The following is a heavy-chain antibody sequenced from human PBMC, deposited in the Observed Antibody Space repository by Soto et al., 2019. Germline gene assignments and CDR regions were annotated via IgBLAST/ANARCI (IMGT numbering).Heavy chain of an antibody. CDR2: VYYTGNT. CDR1: GGSIRSNYY. D-gene: IGHD4-4*01. V-gene: IGHV4-39*01. Sequence: SETLSLTCTVSGGSIRSNYYGVWIRQPPGKGLEWIGSVYYTGNTYYNPSLKSRITMSVDTSKNQFSLRLSSLTAADTAVYFCATPPTYSSDASEYFQNWGQGTLVTV. J-gene: IGHJ1*01. CDR3: ATPPTYSSDASEYFQN.